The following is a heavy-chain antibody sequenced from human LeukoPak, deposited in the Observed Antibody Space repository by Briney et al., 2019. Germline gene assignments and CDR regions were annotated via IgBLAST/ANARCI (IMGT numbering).Heavy chain of an antibody. V-gene: IGHV4-4*02. CDR1: GGSISSSNW. CDR3: ARVVGLTMIVVVYYWFDP. CDR2: IYYSGST. Sequence: PSGTLSLTCAVSGGSISSSNWWSWVRQPPGKGLEWIGSIYYSGSTYYNPSLKSRVTISVDTSKNQFSLKLSSVTAADTAVYYCARVVGLTMIVVVYYWFDPWGQGTLVTVSS. D-gene: IGHD3-22*01. J-gene: IGHJ5*02.